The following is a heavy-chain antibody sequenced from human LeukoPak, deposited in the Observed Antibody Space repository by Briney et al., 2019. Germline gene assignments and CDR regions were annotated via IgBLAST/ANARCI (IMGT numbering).Heavy chain of an antibody. CDR3: ARDLSLWFGESTAGFDY. CDR1: GGSISSYY. D-gene: IGHD3-10*01. J-gene: IGHJ4*02. Sequence: SETRSLTCTVSGGSISSYYWSWIRQPAGKGLEWIGRIYTSGSTNYNPSLKSRVTMSVDTSKNQFSLKLSSVTAADTAVYYCARDLSLWFGESTAGFDYWGQGTLVTVSS. CDR2: IYTSGST. V-gene: IGHV4-4*07.